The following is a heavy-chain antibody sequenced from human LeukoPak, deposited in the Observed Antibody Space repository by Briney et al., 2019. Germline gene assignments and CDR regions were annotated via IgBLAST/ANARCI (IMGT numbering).Heavy chain of an antibody. CDR2: ISWNSGSI. CDR1: GFTFDDYA. D-gene: IGHD2-15*01. Sequence: SLRLSCAASGFTFDDYAMHWVRQAPGKGLEWVSGISWNSGSIGYADSVKGRFTISRDNAKNSLYLQMNSLRAEDTAVYYCARGVAPTAAFDIWGQGTMVTVSS. J-gene: IGHJ3*02. CDR3: ARGVAPTAAFDI. V-gene: IGHV3-9*01.